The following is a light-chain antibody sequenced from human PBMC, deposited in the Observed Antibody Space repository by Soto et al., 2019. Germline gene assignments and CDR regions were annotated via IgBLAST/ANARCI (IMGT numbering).Light chain of an antibody. J-gene: IGKJ4*01. CDR3: QQYGSSPRT. V-gene: IGKV3-20*01. Sequence: VLTQSPGTLSLSPGERATLSCRASQSVTSTYLAWYQQKPGQAPRLLIYGASSRATGVPDRFSGSGSGTDFTLTISRLEPEDFAVYYCQQYGSSPRTFGGGTKVDI. CDR1: QSVTSTY. CDR2: GAS.